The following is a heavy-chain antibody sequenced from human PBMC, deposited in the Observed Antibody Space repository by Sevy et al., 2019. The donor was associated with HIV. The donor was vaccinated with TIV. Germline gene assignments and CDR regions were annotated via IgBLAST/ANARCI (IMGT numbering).Heavy chain of an antibody. J-gene: IGHJ4*02. D-gene: IGHD1-26*01. CDR3: ARGLPVVGAMAYFDY. V-gene: IGHV3-33*01. CDR1: GFTFSSYG. Sequence: GGSLRLSCAASGFTFSSYGMHWVRQAPGKGLEWVAVIWYDGSNKYYVDSVKGRFTISRDNSKNTLYLQMNSLRAEDTAVYYCARGLPVVGAMAYFDYWGQGTLVTVSS. CDR2: IWYDGSNK.